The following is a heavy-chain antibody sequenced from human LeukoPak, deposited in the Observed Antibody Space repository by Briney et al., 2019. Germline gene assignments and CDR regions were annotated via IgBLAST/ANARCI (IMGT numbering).Heavy chain of an antibody. CDR1: GGSISSYY. V-gene: IGHV4-59*01. Sequence: PSETLSLTCTVSGGSISSYYWSWIRQPPGKGLEWIGYIYYSGSTNYNPSLKSRVTISVDTSKNQFSLKLSSVTAADTAVYYCARGLEGPHDAFDIWGQGTMVTVSS. CDR3: ARGLEGPHDAFDI. CDR2: IYYSGST. J-gene: IGHJ3*02. D-gene: IGHD1-1*01.